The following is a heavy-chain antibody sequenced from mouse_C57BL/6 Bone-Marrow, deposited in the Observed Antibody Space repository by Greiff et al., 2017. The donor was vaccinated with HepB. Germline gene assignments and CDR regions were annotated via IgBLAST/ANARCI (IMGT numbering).Heavy chain of an antibody. D-gene: IGHD2-4*01. Sequence: QVQLQQPGAELVRPGTSVKLSCKASGYTFTSYWMHWVKQRPGQGLEWIGVIDPSDSYTNYNQKFKGKATLTVDTSSSTAYMQLSSLTSEDSAVYYCAREGPFIYYDYEWAYWGQGTLVTVSA. V-gene: IGHV1-59*01. CDR3: AREGPFIYYDYEWAY. CDR1: GYTFTSYW. J-gene: IGHJ3*01. CDR2: IDPSDSYT.